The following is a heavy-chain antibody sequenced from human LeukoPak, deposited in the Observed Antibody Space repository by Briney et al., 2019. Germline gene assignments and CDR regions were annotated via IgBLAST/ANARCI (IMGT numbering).Heavy chain of an antibody. CDR3: AAGYPSLGYYYGMGV. CDR2: MNPNSGNT. D-gene: IGHD5-18*01. Sequence: GASVKVSCKASGYTFTSYDINWVRQATGQGLEWMGWMNPNSGNTGYAQKFQGRVTMTRNTSISTAYMELSSLRSEDTAVYYCAAGYPSLGYYYGMGVWGQGTTVTVSS. V-gene: IGHV1-8*01. CDR1: GYTFTSYD. J-gene: IGHJ6*02.